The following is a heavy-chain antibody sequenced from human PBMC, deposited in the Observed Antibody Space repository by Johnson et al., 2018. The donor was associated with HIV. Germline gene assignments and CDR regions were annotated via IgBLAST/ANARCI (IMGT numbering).Heavy chain of an antibody. CDR3: ARSRNDKWELLLDAFDI. V-gene: IGHV3-30-3*01. J-gene: IGHJ3*02. CDR2: ISYDGNNK. Sequence: QVQLVESGGALVQPGGSLRLSCAASGFTFSSWPMHWVRQAPGKGLEWGTVISYDGNNKYYADSVKGRFTISRDNSKNTLYLQMNSLRAEDTAVYYCARSRNDKWELLLDAFDIWGQGTMVTVSS. D-gene: IGHD1-26*01. CDR1: GFTFSSWP.